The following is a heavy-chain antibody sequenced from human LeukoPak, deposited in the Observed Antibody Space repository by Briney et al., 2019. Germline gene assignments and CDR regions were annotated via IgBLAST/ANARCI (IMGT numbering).Heavy chain of an antibody. CDR3: AKRDSSGSYPYYLDS. V-gene: IGHV3-23*01. CDR2: ISGSGGST. CDR1: GFTFSSYA. J-gene: IGHJ4*02. D-gene: IGHD3-22*01. Sequence: GGSLRLSCAASGFTFSSYAMSWVRQAPGKGLEWVSAISGSGGSTYYADSVKGRFTISRDNSKNTLYLQMNSLRAEDTAVYYCAKRDSSGSYPYYLDSWGQGTLVTVSS.